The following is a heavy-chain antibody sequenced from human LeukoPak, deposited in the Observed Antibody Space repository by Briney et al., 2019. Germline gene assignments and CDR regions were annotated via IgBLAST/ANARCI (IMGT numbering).Heavy chain of an antibody. CDR3: ARSRYDILTGPLYYFDH. V-gene: IGHV1-2*06. J-gene: IGHJ4*02. CDR2: INPNSGGT. D-gene: IGHD3-9*01. CDR1: GYTFTGYY. Sequence: ASVKVSCKASGYTFTGYYMHWVRQAPGQGLEWMGRINPNSGGTNYAQKFQGRVTMTRDTSISTAYMELSRLRSDDTAVYYCARSRYDILTGPLYYFDHWGQGTLVTVSS.